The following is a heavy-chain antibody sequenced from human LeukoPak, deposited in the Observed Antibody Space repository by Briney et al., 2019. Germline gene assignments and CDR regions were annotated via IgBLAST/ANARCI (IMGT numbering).Heavy chain of an antibody. CDR1: GFTFSSYA. J-gene: IGHJ4*02. Sequence: GGSLRLSCAASGFTFSSYAMHWVRQAPGKGLEWVAVISYDGSNKYYADSVKGRFTISRDNSKNTLYLQMNSLRAEDTAVYYCAKSEDSSGYYTGAAYYFDYWGQGTLVTVSS. V-gene: IGHV3-30*18. CDR3: AKSEDSSGYYTGAAYYFDY. CDR2: ISYDGSNK. D-gene: IGHD3-22*01.